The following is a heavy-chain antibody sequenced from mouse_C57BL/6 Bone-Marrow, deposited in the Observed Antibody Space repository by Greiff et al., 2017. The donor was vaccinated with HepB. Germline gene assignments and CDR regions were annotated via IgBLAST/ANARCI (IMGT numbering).Heavy chain of an antibody. J-gene: IGHJ3*01. V-gene: IGHV5-4*03. CDR3: GSNWNKAWFAY. CDR1: GFTFSSYA. D-gene: IGHD2-5*01. CDR2: ISDGGSYT. Sequence: EVKLVESGGGLVKPGASLKLSCAASGFTFSSYAMSWVRQTPEQRLEWVATISDGGSYTYYPDNVKGRFTISRDNAENNLYLQMSHLKSEDTAMYYCGSNWNKAWFAYWGRGTVITVSA.